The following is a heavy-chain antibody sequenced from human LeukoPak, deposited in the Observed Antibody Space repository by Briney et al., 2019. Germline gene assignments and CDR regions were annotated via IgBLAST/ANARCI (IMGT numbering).Heavy chain of an antibody. D-gene: IGHD1-26*01. J-gene: IGHJ4*02. V-gene: IGHV3-15*01. Sequence: GGSLRLSCAASGFIFSNAWMSWVRQAPGKGLEGVGRIKCKTDGGTTDYAAPVKGRFTISRDDSKNTLYLQMNSLKTVYTCMYCGTAKKCELLRVSGVYWGQGTLVTVSS. CDR1: GFIFSNAW. CDR2: IKCKTDGGTT. CDR3: TAKKCELLRVSGVY.